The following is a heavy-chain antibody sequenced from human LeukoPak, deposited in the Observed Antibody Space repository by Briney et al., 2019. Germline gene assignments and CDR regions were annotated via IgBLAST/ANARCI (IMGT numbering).Heavy chain of an antibody. V-gene: IGHV4-59*01. CDR1: GGSISSYY. CDR3: ARDDRGTLDY. CDR2: IYYSGST. J-gene: IGHJ4*02. Sequence: SQTLSLTCTVSGGSISSYYWSWIRQPPGKGLEWIGYIYYSGSTNYNPSLKSRVTISVDTSKNQFSLKLSSVTAADTAVYYCARDDRGTLDYWGQGTLVTVSS.